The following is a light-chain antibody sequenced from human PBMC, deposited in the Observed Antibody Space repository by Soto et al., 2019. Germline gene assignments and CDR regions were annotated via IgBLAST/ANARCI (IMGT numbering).Light chain of an antibody. V-gene: IGKV1-39*01. CDR1: QSISSY. CDR3: QLSYITLNT. Sequence: QMTQSPSSLSASVGCTVTITCRASQSISSYLNWYQQKPGKAPKLLIYAASSLQSGVPSRFSGSGSGTDFTLTISSLQPEDFTTYYCQLSYITLNTFGHGTRLEIK. CDR2: AAS. J-gene: IGKJ5*01.